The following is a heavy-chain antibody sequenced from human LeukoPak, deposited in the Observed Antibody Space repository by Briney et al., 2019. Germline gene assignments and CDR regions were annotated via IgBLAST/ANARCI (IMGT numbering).Heavy chain of an antibody. V-gene: IGHV3-21*01. D-gene: IGHD3-10*01. CDR3: ARGPGESPSLFDY. CDR2: ISSSSSYI. J-gene: IGHJ4*02. Sequence: GGSLRLSCAASGFTFSNAWMNWVRQAPGKGLEWVSSISSSSSYIYYADSVKGRFTISRDNAKNSLYLQMNSLRAEDTAVYYCARGPGESPSLFDYWGQGTLVTVSS. CDR1: GFTFSNAW.